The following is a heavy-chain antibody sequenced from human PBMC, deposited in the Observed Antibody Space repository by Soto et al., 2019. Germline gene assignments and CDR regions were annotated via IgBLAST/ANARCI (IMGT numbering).Heavy chain of an antibody. CDR1: GYTFTTHY. V-gene: IGHV1-46*01. D-gene: IGHD3-10*01. J-gene: IGHJ4*02. Sequence: QVQLVQSGTEVKKPGASVNVSCKASGYTFTTHYMHWVRQAPGQGLEWMGIINPSGGRTTYALKFQGRVTMTSDTSTNTVHVELTSLRSEDTAIYFCARAGENYGSGTFSPPLRYYFNSWGQGTLVTVSS. CDR3: ARAGENYGSGTFSPPLRYYFNS. CDR2: INPSGGRT.